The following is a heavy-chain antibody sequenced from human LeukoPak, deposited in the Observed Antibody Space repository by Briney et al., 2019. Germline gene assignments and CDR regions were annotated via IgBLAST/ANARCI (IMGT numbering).Heavy chain of an antibody. D-gene: IGHD5-12*01. J-gene: IGHJ4*02. CDR3: ARTYERELDY. V-gene: IGHV3-48*01. Sequence: GGSLRLSCAASGFTFSSYHMNWVRQAPGKGLEWVSHISIISSTIYYADSVKGRFTISRDDAKNSVYLQMNSLRAEDTAVYYCARTYERELDYWGQGTLVTVSS. CDR2: ISIISSTI. CDR1: GFTFSSYH.